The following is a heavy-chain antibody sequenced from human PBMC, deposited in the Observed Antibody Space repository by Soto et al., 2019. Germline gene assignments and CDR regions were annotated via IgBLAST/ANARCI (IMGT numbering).Heavy chain of an antibody. CDR1: GYTFTVYY. V-gene: IGHV1-2*02. CDR2: INPKSGGT. D-gene: IGHD1-26*01. J-gene: IGHJ4*02. CDR3: ARDLAKGGGSAGFDY. Sequence: QVQLGQSGAEVKKPGASVNVSCKASGYTFTVYYMHWVRQAPGQGLEWMGWINPKSGGTMYQPKFPGRVNMTWDTSISTAYLALTRLRSDDTAVYYCARDLAKGGGSAGFDYWGQGTLVTVSS.